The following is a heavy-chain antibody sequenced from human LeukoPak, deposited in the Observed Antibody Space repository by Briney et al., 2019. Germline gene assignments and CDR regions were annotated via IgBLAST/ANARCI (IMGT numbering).Heavy chain of an antibody. Sequence: GGSLRLSCAASGFSISNYWMNWVRHAPGKGLECVANSKQDGSEKDYVDSVKARFTISRDNAKNSLILQMNSLRDEDTAVYYRARGVWGTFASWGEGTLVSVYS. J-gene: IGHJ4*02. V-gene: IGHV3-7*01. CDR1: GFSISNYW. CDR2: SKQDGSEK. D-gene: IGHD7-27*01. CDR3: ARGVWGTFAS.